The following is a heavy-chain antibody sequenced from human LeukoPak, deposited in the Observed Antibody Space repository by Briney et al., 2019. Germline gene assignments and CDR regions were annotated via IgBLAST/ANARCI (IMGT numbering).Heavy chain of an antibody. V-gene: IGHV3-23*01. Sequence: GGSLRLSCAASGFTFTSYAMSWVCQAPGKGLEWVSGIGGSGGTTYHADSVKGRFTISRDNSKNTLYLQMNSLRAEDTAVYYCAKAHSSGWYDYFDYWGQGTLVTVSS. D-gene: IGHD6-19*01. CDR1: GFTFTSYA. CDR2: IGGSGGTT. J-gene: IGHJ4*02. CDR3: AKAHSSGWYDYFDY.